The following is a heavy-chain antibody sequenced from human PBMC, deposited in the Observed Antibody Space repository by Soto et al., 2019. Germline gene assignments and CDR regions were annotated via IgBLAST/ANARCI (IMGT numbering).Heavy chain of an antibody. CDR1: GFXFXSXA. Sequence: QVQLVESGGGVVQPGKSLXXSCAXXGFXFXSXAMHWARQAPGKGLEWVTVISIRGGDEYYAESVRGRFTISRDDSKNTLYLQMDSLRVEDTAVYYCARGTIVARQHLDYWGQGTLVTVSS. V-gene: IGHV3-30*03. J-gene: IGHJ4*02. D-gene: IGHD6-6*01. CDR3: ARGTIVARQHLDY. CDR2: ISIRGGDE.